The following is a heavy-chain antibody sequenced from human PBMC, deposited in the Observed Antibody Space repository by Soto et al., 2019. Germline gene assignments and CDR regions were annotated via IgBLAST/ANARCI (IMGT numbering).Heavy chain of an antibody. V-gene: IGHV1-69*13. J-gene: IGHJ5*02. CDR2: IIPIFGTA. CDR3: ASAHYYDSSGPATNWFDP. CDR1: GGTFSSYA. Sequence: SVKVSCKASGGTFSSYAISWVRQAPGQGLEWMGGIIPIFGTANYAQKFQGRVTITADESTSTAYMELSSLRPEDTAVYYCASAHYYDSSGPATNWFDPWGQGTLVTVSS. D-gene: IGHD3-22*01.